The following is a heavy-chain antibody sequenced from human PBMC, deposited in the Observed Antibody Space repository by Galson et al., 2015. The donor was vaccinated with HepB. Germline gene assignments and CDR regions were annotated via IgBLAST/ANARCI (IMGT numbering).Heavy chain of an antibody. D-gene: IGHD3-3*01. V-gene: IGHV3-30*18. CDR2: ISYDGSNK. CDR1: GFTFSSYG. J-gene: IGHJ6*03. Sequence: SLRLSCAASGFTFSSYGMHWVRQAPGKGLEWVAVISYDGSNKYYADSVKGRFTISRDNSKNTLYLQMNSLRAEDTAVYYCAKDSLYYDFWSGYSNYYYYMDVWGKGTTVTVSS. CDR3: AKDSLYYDFWSGYSNYYYYMDV.